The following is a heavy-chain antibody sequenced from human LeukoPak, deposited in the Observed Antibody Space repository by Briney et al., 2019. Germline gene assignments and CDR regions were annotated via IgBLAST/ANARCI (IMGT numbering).Heavy chain of an antibody. CDR1: GGSISSGGYY. J-gene: IGHJ5*02. CDR3: ARGVPPSPTYNWFDP. V-gene: IGHV4-31*03. CDR2: IYYSGST. D-gene: IGHD1-1*01. Sequence: SQTLSLTCTVSGGSISSGGYYWSWIRQHPGKGLEWIGYIYYSGSTYYNPSLKSRVTISVDTSKNQFSLKLSSVTATDTAVYYCARGVPPSPTYNWFDPWGQGTLVTVSS.